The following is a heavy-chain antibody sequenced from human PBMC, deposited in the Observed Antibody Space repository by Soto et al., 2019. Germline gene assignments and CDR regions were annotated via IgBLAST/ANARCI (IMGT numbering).Heavy chain of an antibody. J-gene: IGHJ4*02. Sequence: PGGSLRLSCAASGFTFGGSAMHWVRQASGKGLEWVGHIRSKINSYATAYAESVKGRFTISRYDSMNTAYLQMNSLKTEDTAVYFCTRQTDAVQWLVVPTDYNFDYWGQGTLVTVSS. D-gene: IGHD6-19*01. CDR3: TRQTDAVQWLVVPTDYNFDY. CDR2: IRSKINSYAT. CDR1: GFTFGGSA. V-gene: IGHV3-73*01.